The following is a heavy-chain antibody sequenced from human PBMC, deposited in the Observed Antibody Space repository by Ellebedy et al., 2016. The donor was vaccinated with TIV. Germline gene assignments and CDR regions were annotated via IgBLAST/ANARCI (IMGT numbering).Heavy chain of an antibody. CDR3: ANSSWVFDY. CDR2: ISGSGGST. Sequence: GESLKISXAASGFTFSSYAMSWVRQAPGKGLEWVSAISGSGGSTYYADSVKGRFTISRDNSKNTLYLQMNGLRAEDTAVYYCANSSWVFDYWGQGTLVTVSS. D-gene: IGHD7-27*01. CDR1: GFTFSSYA. V-gene: IGHV3-23*01. J-gene: IGHJ4*02.